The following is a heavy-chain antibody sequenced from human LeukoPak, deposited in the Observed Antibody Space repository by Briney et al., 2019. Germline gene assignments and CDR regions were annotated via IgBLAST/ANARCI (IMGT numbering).Heavy chain of an antibody. Sequence: PGRSLRLSCEASGFSFSSHAMQWVRQAPGKGLEWVALIWYDGSNKYYADSVQGRFTISRDNSKNTLYLQMNSLRAEDTAVYYWARNTGNPPNTWLDPWAREPLVPV. CDR1: GFSFSSHA. J-gene: IGHJ5*02. D-gene: IGHD1-14*01. CDR2: IWYDGSNK. V-gene: IGHV3-33*01. CDR3: ARNTGNPPNTWLDP.